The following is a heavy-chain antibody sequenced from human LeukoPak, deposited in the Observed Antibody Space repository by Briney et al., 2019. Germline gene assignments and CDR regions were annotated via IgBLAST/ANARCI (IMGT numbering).Heavy chain of an antibody. Sequence: PGGSLRLSCAASGFTFSDYYMSWIRQAPGKGLEWVSGINWNGGSTGYADSVKGRFTISRDNSKNTLYLQMNSLRTEDTAVYYCARDCDTSGYYYCGMDVWGQGTTVAVSS. J-gene: IGHJ6*02. D-gene: IGHD3-22*01. CDR2: INWNGGST. CDR3: ARDCDTSGYYYCGMDV. CDR1: GFTFSDYY. V-gene: IGHV3-20*04.